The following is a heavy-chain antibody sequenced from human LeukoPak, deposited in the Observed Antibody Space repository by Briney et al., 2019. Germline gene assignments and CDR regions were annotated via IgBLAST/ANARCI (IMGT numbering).Heavy chain of an antibody. V-gene: IGHV3-48*03. J-gene: IGHJ4*02. CDR3: ARTDWAAAMVQDY. D-gene: IGHD5-18*01. Sequence: PGGSLRLSCAASGFTFSSYEMTWVRQAPGKGLEWVSYISSSGSTIYYADSVKGRFTISRDNAKNSLYLQMNSLRAEDTAVYYCARTDWAAAMVQDYWGQGTLVTVSS. CDR1: GFTFSSYE. CDR2: ISSSGSTI.